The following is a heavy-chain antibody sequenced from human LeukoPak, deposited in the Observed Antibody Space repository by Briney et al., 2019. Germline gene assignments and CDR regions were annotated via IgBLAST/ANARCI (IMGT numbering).Heavy chain of an antibody. Sequence: GGSLQLSCAASGFPLSSYALSGGRPAPGEGLGGGSAISGSGGSTYYADSVKGRFTISRDNSKNTLYLQMNSLRAEDTAVYYCAKDFRARYYYFDYWGQGTLVTVSS. CDR3: AKDFRARYYYFDY. V-gene: IGHV3-23*01. J-gene: IGHJ4*02. CDR1: GFPLSSYA. CDR2: ISGSGGST. D-gene: IGHD1-1*01.